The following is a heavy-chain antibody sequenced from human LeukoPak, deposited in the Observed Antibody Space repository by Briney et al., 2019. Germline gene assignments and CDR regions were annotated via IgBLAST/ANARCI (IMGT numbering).Heavy chain of an antibody. J-gene: IGHJ6*02. CDR2: MNPNSGNT. V-gene: IGHV1-8*01. D-gene: IGHD3-22*01. CDR3: ARDRAPYYYDSTTSRNYYGMDV. CDR1: GYTFTSYD. Sequence: ASVKVSCKASGYTFTSYDINWVRQATGQGLEWMGWMNPNSGNTGYAQKFQGRVTITADESTSTAYMELSSLRSEDTAVYYCARDRAPYYYDSTTSRNYYGMDVWGQGTTVTVSS.